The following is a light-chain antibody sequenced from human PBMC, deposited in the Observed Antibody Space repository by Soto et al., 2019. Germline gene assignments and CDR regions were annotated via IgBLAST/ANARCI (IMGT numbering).Light chain of an antibody. CDR1: SGSVSTNYY. CDR2: NTN. J-gene: IGLJ2*01. CDR3: VLYMGLGISV. V-gene: IGLV8-61*01. Sequence: TVVTQEPSFSVSPGGTVTFTCGLSSGSVSTNYYPSWYQQTPGQAPRTLIYNTNSRSSGVPDRFSGSILGNKAALTITGAQADDESDYYCVLYMGLGISVFGGGTKVTVL.